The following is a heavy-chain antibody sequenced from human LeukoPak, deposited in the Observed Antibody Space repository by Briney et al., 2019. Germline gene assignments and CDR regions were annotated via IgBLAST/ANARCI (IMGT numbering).Heavy chain of an antibody. CDR3: ARAGVYYYDSSGYYYNDY. J-gene: IGHJ4*02. Sequence: GASVKVSCKASGYTFTSYHMHWVRQAPGQGLEWMGIINPSGGTTNYAQKFQGRVTMTRDTSISTAYMELRSLRSDDTAVYYCARAGVYYYDSSGYYYNDYWGQGTLVTVSS. CDR1: GYTFTSYH. V-gene: IGHV1-46*01. CDR2: INPSGGTT. D-gene: IGHD3-22*01.